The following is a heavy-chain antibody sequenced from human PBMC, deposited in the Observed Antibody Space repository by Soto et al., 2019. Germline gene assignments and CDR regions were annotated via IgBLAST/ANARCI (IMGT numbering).Heavy chain of an antibody. CDR1: GFTFSSYA. CDR2: ISGSGGST. V-gene: IGHV3-23*01. CDR3: AKYGGNSPGGGYYYYGMDV. D-gene: IGHD3-16*01. Sequence: EVQLLESGGGLVQPGGSLRLSCAASGFTFSSYAMSWVRQAPGKGLEWVSAISGSGGSTYYADSVKGRFTISRDNSKNTLYLQMTSLRAEDTAVYYCAKYGGNSPGGGYYYYGMDVWGQGTTVTVSS. J-gene: IGHJ6*02.